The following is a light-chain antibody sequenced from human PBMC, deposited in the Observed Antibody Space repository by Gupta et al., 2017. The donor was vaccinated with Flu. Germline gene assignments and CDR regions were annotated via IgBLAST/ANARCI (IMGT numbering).Light chain of an antibody. CDR1: QSVGIN. V-gene: IGKV3-15*01. J-gene: IGKJ1*01. CDR3: QQYNRWPPWT. Sequence: STAPGERATLSCRASQSVGINLAWYQQKPGQAPRLLISGASTRATGISARFSGSGSGTEFTLTISSLQSEDFAVYYCQQYNRWPPWTFGQGTKVEIK. CDR2: GAS.